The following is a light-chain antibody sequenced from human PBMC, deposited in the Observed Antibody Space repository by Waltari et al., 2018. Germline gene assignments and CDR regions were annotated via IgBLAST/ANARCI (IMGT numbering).Light chain of an antibody. CDR2: YDE. V-gene: IGLV1-36*01. J-gene: IGLJ2*01. CDR1: RSNIGNNV. Sequence: QSVLTQPPSVSEAPRQRVTISCSGSRSNIGNNVVNWYQQLPGKAPKLRVYYDERLPPGVSARVSGSKAGASASRAISGLRSEDEADYYCAAWDDSLSGLVVFGGGTKVTVL. CDR3: AAWDDSLSGLVV.